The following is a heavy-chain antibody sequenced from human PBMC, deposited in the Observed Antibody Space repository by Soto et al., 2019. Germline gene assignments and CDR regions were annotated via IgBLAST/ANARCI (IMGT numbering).Heavy chain of an antibody. CDR1: GGSISSGGYY. J-gene: IGHJ4*02. D-gene: IGHD3-22*01. CDR3: ARAGYDRDGGGYYYFDY. V-gene: IGHV4-31*03. Sequence: PSETLSLTCTVSGGSISSGGYYWSWIRHHPGKGLEWIGYIYYSGRTYYNPSLKSRVTISVDTSKNQFSLKLSSVTAADTAVYYCARAGYDRDGGGYYYFDYWGQGTLVTVSS. CDR2: IYYSGRT.